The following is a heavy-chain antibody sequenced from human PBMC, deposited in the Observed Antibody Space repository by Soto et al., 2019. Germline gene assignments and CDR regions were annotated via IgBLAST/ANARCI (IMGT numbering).Heavy chain of an antibody. J-gene: IGHJ4*02. Sequence: QVQLVQSGAEVKKPGASVKVSCKASGYTFTRNYMHWVRQAPGQGLEWMGLINPSGGFTSYAQRFQGRVTMTRDTSTSTVYMELSSLRSDDTAVYYCARGWGDSVSAHYWGQGTLVTVSS. CDR2: INPSGGFT. D-gene: IGHD3-10*01. V-gene: IGHV1-46*01. CDR1: GYTFTRNY. CDR3: ARGWGDSVSAHY.